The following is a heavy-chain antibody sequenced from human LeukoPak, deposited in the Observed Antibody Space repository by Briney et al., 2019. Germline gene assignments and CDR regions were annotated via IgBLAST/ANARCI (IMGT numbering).Heavy chain of an antibody. D-gene: IGHD3-16*02. CDR2: VYYSGST. V-gene: IGHV4-39*07. Sequence: SETLSLTCTVSGDSIDSKIYYWGWIRHAPGKGLEWIGTVYYSGSTDYNPSLKSRVTISGDTSKNQFSLYLTSVTAADTAVYYCARTVSYVWGSYRFYGFDYWGQGTLVTVSS. CDR1: GDSIDSKIYY. J-gene: IGHJ4*02. CDR3: ARTVSYVWGSYRFYGFDY.